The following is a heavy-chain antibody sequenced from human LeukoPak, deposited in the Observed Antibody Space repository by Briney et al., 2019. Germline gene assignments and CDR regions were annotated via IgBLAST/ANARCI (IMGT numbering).Heavy chain of an antibody. D-gene: IGHD3-3*01. CDR2: IYYSGST. CDR3: ARVFTIFGVVDY. J-gene: IGHJ4*02. V-gene: IGHV4-59*01. CDR1: GGSISPYY. Sequence: KSSETLSLTCTVSGGSISPYYWSWIRQPPGKGLEWVGYIYYSGSTNYNPSLKSRVTISLDTSKNQFSLKLSSVTAADTAVYYCARVFTIFGVVDYWGQGTLVTVSS.